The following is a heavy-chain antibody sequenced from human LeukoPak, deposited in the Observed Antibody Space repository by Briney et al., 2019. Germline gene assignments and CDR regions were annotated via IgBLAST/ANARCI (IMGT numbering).Heavy chain of an antibody. V-gene: IGHV5-51*01. J-gene: IGHJ4*02. CDR1: GYSFISYW. CDR2: IYPGDSDT. D-gene: IGHD1-26*01. CDR3: ARQAIVGATRLTWFDY. Sequence: GESLKISCKGSGYSFISYWIGWVRQMPGKGLEWMGIIYPGDSDTRYSPSFQGQVTISADKSISTAYLQWSSLKASDTAMYYCARQAIVGATRLTWFDYWGQGTLVTVSS.